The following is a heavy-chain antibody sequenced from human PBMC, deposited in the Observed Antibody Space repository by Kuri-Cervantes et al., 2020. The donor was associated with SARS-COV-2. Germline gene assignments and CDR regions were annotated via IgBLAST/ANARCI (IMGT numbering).Heavy chain of an antibody. CDR2: ISSRDSTT. V-gene: IGHV3-48*03. CDR3: ARRSWYWRDYYGMDV. J-gene: IGHJ6*02. D-gene: IGHD6-13*01. CDR1: GFTFRSYE. Sequence: GGSLRLSCTVSGFTFRSYEMKWVRQTPGKGLEWVSYISSRDSTTLYADSVKGRFTISRDNAKNSLYLQMNSLRAEDTAVYYCARRSWYWRDYYGMDVWGQGTTVTVSS.